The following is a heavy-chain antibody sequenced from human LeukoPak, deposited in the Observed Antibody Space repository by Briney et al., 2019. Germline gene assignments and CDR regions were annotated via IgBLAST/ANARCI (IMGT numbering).Heavy chain of an antibody. CDR2: IYYSGST. Sequence: SETLSLTCTVSGGSISSYYWSWIRQLRGKGLEWIGYIYYSGSTNYNPSLKSRVTISVDTSKNQFSLKLSSVTAADTAVYYCARDRSTMVRGVLYYYYMDVWGKGTTVTVSS. J-gene: IGHJ6*03. CDR3: ARDRSTMVRGVLYYYYMDV. V-gene: IGHV4-59*01. D-gene: IGHD3-10*01. CDR1: GGSISSYY.